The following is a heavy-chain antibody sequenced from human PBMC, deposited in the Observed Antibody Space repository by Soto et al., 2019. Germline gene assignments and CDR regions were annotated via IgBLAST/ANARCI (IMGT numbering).Heavy chain of an antibody. CDR2: LYYSGST. CDR1: GGSISSYY. J-gene: IGHJ4*02. V-gene: IGHV4-59*05. CDR3: VGSGYSPFDY. D-gene: IGHD3-22*01. Sequence: SETLSLTCTVSGGSISSYYWSWIRQPPGKGLEWIGSLYYSGSTYYNPSLKSRVTISVDTSKNQFSLKLSSVTAADTAVYYCVGSGYSPFDYWGQGTLVTVSS.